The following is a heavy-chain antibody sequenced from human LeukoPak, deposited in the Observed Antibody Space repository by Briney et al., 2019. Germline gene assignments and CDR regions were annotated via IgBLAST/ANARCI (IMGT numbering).Heavy chain of an antibody. J-gene: IGHJ4*02. CDR3: ARDFGRGVMVRGVIIKSDY. Sequence: ASVKVSCKASGYTFTSYGISWVRQAPGQGLEWMGWISAYNGNTNYAQKLQGRVTMTTDTSTSTAYMELRSLRSDDTAVYYCARDFGRGVMVRGVIIKSDYWGQGTLVTVSS. CDR2: ISAYNGNT. V-gene: IGHV1-18*01. CDR1: GYTFTSYG. D-gene: IGHD3-10*01.